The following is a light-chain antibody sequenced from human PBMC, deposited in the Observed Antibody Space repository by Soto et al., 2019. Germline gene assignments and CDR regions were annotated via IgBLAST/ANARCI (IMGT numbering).Light chain of an antibody. V-gene: IGKV1-5*01. CDR3: QQYDGFSKT. Sequence: DIQMTQSPSTLSASVGDRVTITCRASQSIRSWLAWYQQKPGKAPQLLIYDASNLESGVPSRFSGSGSGTEFTLIISSLQPGDFATYYCQQYDGFSKTFGRGTKVEVK. CDR2: DAS. J-gene: IGKJ1*01. CDR1: QSIRSW.